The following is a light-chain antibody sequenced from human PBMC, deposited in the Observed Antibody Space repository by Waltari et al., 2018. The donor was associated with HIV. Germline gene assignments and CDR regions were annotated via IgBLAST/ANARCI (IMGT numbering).Light chain of an antibody. J-gene: IGLJ2*01. V-gene: IGLV3-1*01. CDR1: RLGNKH. CDR2: QDT. CDR3: QAWDSNFSI. Sequence: SYELTQPPSVSVSPGQTASITCSGDRLGNKHASWYQKKPGQSPGGVIYQDTKRPSGIPGRVSGSNSGNTATLTITGTQAMDEAVYYCQAWDSNFSIFGGGTKLTVL.